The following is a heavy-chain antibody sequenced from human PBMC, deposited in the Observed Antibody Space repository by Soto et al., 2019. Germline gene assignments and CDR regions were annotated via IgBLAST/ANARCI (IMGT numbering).Heavy chain of an antibody. CDR3: TTDPLRLRFLEWWFDY. Sequence: EVQLVESGGGLVKPGGSLRLSCAASGFTFSNAWMNWVRQAPGKGLEWVGRIKSKTDGGTTDYAAPVKGRFTISRDDSKNPLYLQMNSLKTEDTAVYYCTTDPLRLRFLEWWFDYWGQGTLVTVSS. D-gene: IGHD3-3*01. J-gene: IGHJ4*02. CDR2: IKSKTDGGTT. V-gene: IGHV3-15*07. CDR1: GFTFSNAW.